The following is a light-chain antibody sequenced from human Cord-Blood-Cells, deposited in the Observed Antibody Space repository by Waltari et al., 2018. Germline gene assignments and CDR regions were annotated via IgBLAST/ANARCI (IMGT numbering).Light chain of an antibody. J-gene: IGKJ5*01. Sequence: DIQMTQSPSYLSASVGDRVTITCQASQDISNYLNWYQQKPGKAPKLLIYDASNLETGGPSRFSGSGSGTDFTFTISSLQPEDIATYYCQQYDNLPITFGQGTRLEIK. CDR1: QDISNY. V-gene: IGKV1-33*01. CDR2: DAS. CDR3: QQYDNLPIT.